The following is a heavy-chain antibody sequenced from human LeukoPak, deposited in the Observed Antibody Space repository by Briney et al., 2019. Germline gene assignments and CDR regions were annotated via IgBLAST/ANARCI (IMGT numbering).Heavy chain of an antibody. V-gene: IGHV4-4*02. D-gene: IGHD3-10*01. Sequence: SETLSLTCAVSGGSNSSSNWWSWVRQPPGKGLEWIGEIYHSGSTNYNPSLKSRVTISVDKSKNQFSLKLSSVTAADTAVYYCARDGPYGSGSYPEYFQHWGQGTLVTVSS. CDR1: GGSNSSSNW. CDR2: IYHSGST. J-gene: IGHJ1*01. CDR3: ARDGPYGSGSYPEYFQH.